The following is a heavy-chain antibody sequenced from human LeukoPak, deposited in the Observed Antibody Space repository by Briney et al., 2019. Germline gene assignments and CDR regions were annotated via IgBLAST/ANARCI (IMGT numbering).Heavy chain of an antibody. CDR3: ATDRPYITSWYGCSTP. Sequence: GGSLRLSCVASGFTFSSYEMNWVRQAPGKGLEWVSYISSSSSNISYADSVKGRFTISRDNSRNTLYLQMHSLRVEDTAIYYCATDRPYITSWYGCSTPWGQGTLVTVSS. D-gene: IGHD3-10*01. CDR1: GFTFSSYE. J-gene: IGHJ5*02. V-gene: IGHV3-48*03. CDR2: ISSSSSNI.